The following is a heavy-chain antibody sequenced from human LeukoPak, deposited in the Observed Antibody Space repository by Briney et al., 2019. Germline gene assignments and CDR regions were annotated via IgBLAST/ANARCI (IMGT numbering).Heavy chain of an antibody. J-gene: IGHJ3*02. V-gene: IGHV4-39*07. Sequence: SETLSLTCTVSGGSINSNSYYWGWIRQPPGKGLEWIGSIYYSGSTYYNPSLNSRVTMSADTSKNQFSLNVSSVTAADTAVYYCARRFCANGVCYRSAFDIWGQGTMVTVSS. CDR2: IYYSGST. D-gene: IGHD2-8*01. CDR3: ARRFCANGVCYRSAFDI. CDR1: GGSINSNSYY.